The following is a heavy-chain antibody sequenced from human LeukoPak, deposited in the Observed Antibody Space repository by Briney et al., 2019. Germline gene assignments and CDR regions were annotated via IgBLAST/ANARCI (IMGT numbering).Heavy chain of an antibody. V-gene: IGHV1-18*01. CDR1: GYRFTSYG. J-gene: IGHJ5*02. Sequence: ASVKVSCKASGYRFTSYGITWVRQAPGQGLEWMGWISAHNGNTNYAQKVQGRVTLTTDTSTSTAYMELRSLRSDDTAVYYCAREGYCSGGICYSTMNWFDPWGQGTLVTVSS. CDR3: AREGYCSGGICYSTMNWFDP. D-gene: IGHD2-15*01. CDR2: ISAHNGNT.